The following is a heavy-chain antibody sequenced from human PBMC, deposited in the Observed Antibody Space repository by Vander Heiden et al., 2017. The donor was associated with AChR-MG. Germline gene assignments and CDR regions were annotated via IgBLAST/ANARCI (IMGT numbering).Heavy chain of an antibody. J-gene: IGHJ4*02. CDR2: INHSGST. D-gene: IGHD6-19*01. Sequence: QVQLQQWGAGLLKPSATLSLTCAVYGGSFSGYYWSGIRQPPGKGLEWIGEINHSGSTNYNPSLKSRVTISVDTSKNQFSLKLSSVTAADTAVYYCARGRQWLVRGIDYWGQGTLVTVSS. CDR3: ARGRQWLVRGIDY. CDR1: GGSFSGYY. V-gene: IGHV4-34*01.